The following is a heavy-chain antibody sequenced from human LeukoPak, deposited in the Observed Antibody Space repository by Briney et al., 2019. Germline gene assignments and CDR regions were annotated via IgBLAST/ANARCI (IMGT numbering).Heavy chain of an antibody. CDR1: GYTFTSYA. Sequence: ASVKVSCKXSGYTFTSYAINWVRQATGQGLEWMGWMNPNSGNTGYSQKFQGRVTMIRNTSISTAYMELSSLRSEDTAVYYCARRTRELGYCSGGSCYHDAFDIWGQGTMVTVSS. CDR3: ARRTRELGYCSGGSCYHDAFDI. D-gene: IGHD2-15*01. J-gene: IGHJ3*02. V-gene: IGHV1-8*01. CDR2: MNPNSGNT.